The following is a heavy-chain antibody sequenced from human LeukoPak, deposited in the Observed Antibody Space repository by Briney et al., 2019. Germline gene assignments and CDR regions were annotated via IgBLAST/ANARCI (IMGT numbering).Heavy chain of an antibody. CDR2: INWNGGST. J-gene: IGHJ6*03. CDR1: GFTFDDYG. Sequence: GGSLRLSCAASGFTFDDYGMSWVRQAPGKGLEWVSGINWNGGSTGYADSVKGRFTISRDNAKNSLYLQMNSPRAEDTALYYCAREDYSNYVFYYYYYMDVWGKGTTVTVSS. D-gene: IGHD4-11*01. CDR3: AREDYSNYVFYYYYYMDV. V-gene: IGHV3-20*04.